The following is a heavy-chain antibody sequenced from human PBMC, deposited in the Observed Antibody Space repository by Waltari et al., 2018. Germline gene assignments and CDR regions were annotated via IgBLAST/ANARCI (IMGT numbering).Heavy chain of an antibody. V-gene: IGHV4-34*01. Sequence: QVQLQQWGAGLLKPSETLSLTCAVYGGSFSGYYWSWIRQPPGKGLEWIGEINHSGSTNYNPSLKSRVTISVDTSKNQFSLKLSSVTAADTAVYYCARIGENSSSRAYYGMDVWGQGTTVTVSS. CDR1: GGSFSGYY. D-gene: IGHD6-6*01. CDR2: INHSGST. CDR3: ARIGENSSSRAYYGMDV. J-gene: IGHJ6*02.